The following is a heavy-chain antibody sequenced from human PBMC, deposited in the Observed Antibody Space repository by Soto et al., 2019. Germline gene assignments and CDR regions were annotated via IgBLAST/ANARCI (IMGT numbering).Heavy chain of an antibody. V-gene: IGHV3-48*02. CDR2: ISTGGATR. CDR1: GFTFSTDS. Sequence: EVQLVESGGGLVQPGGSLRLSCVASGFTFSTDSMNWVRQAPGKGLEWVAHISTGGATRYYADSVKGRFTISRDNAKTSLYLQMDSLRNEDTAVYYCARFFGSGFDYWGQGTLVTVSS. D-gene: IGHD6-19*01. CDR3: ARFFGSGFDY. J-gene: IGHJ4*02.